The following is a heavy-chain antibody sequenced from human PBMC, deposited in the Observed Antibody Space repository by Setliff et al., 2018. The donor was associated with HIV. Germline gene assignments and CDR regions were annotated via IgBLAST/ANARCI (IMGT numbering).Heavy chain of an antibody. V-gene: IGHV1-69*06. CDR1: GHTFTKYY. CDR2: IIPIFGTA. Sequence: SVKVSCKASGHTFTKYYMHWVRQAPGQGLEWMGGIIPIFGTANYAENFQGRVTITADTSTDTTYMKLSSLRSEDTAVYYCARNPRIAVAGTDYYYYMDVWGKGTTVTVSS. J-gene: IGHJ6*03. CDR3: ARNPRIAVAGTDYYYYMDV. D-gene: IGHD6-19*01.